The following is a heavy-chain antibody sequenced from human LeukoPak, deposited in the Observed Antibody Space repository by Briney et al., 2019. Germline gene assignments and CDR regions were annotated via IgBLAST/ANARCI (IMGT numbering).Heavy chain of an antibody. V-gene: IGHV4-4*07. CDR1: GGSLSSYY. D-gene: IGHD1-26*01. CDR3: ARRGGSGRAFDY. Sequence: SETLSLTCTVSGGSLSSYYWSWIRQPAGKGLEWIGRIYTSGRANYNPSLTSRVTMSVDTSKNQFSLKLSSVTAADTAVYYCARRGGSGRAFDYWGQGTLVTVSS. J-gene: IGHJ4*02. CDR2: IYTSGRA.